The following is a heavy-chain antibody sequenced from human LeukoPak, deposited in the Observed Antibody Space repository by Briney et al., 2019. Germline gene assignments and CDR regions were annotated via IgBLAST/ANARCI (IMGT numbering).Heavy chain of an antibody. Sequence: PSETLSLTCSVAGGSVSSYFWSWIRQPAGKGLEWIGRIYSSGTTNYNPSLKSRVTMSVDTSKNQFSLKLNSVTAADTAVYYCARGPRSGHHDYSGQGVLVTVSS. D-gene: IGHD6-19*01. CDR2: IYSSGTT. V-gene: IGHV4-4*07. CDR3: ARGPRSGHHDY. J-gene: IGHJ4*02. CDR1: GGSVSSYF.